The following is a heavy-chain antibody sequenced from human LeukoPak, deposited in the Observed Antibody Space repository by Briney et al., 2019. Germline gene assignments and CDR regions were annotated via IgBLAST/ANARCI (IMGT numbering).Heavy chain of an antibody. CDR1: GYTFTGYY. V-gene: IGHV1-2*02. CDR3: ARDLAVVVAATRVIGRDYYGMDV. D-gene: IGHD2-15*01. Sequence: GASVKVSCKASGYTFTGYYMHWVRQAPGQGLEWMGWINPNSGGTNYAQKFQGRVTMTRDTSISTAYMELSRLRSDDTAAYYCARDLAVVVAATRVIGRDYYGMDVWGQGTTVTVSS. J-gene: IGHJ6*02. CDR2: INPNSGGT.